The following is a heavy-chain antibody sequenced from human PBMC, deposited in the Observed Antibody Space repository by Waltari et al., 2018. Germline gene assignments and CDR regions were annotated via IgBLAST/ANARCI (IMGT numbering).Heavy chain of an antibody. D-gene: IGHD7-27*01. J-gene: IGHJ4*02. V-gene: IGHV3-74*01. CDR2: VNNDGTNT. Sequence: DVQLVESGGGIGQPGGSLRLSCVASGFSFSDYWMHWVRQEPEKGLVWVANVNNDGTNTTYADSVKGRFTVSRDNAKNTVYLQMNSLRADDTAVYFRARDTPGDGIDYWGQGTLVTVSS. CDR1: GFSFSDYW. CDR3: ARDTPGDGIDY.